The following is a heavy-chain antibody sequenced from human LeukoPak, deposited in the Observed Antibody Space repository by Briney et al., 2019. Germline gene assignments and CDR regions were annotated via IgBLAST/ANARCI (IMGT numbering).Heavy chain of an antibody. CDR1: GYSISSGYY. V-gene: IGHV4-38-2*02. J-gene: IGHJ3*02. D-gene: IGHD3-10*01. CDR3: ARPQFTGPLSGRRGAFDI. Sequence: PSETLSLTCTVSGYSISSGYYWGWIRQPPGKGLEWIGEINHSGSTNYNPSLKSRVTISVDTSKNQFSLKLSSVTAADTAVYYCARPQFTGPLSGRRGAFDIWGQGTMVTVSS. CDR2: INHSGST.